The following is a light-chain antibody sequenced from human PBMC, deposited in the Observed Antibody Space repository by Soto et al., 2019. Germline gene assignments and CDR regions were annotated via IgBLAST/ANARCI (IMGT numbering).Light chain of an antibody. CDR2: GNK. Sequence: VLTQPPSVSGAPGQRVTISCTGSSSNIGAGYDVHWYQQRPGTAPKLLIYGNKNRPSGVPDRFSGSKSGTSASLAITGLKAEDEAEYYCQSYDSSLSVSYVFGTGTKVTVL. V-gene: IGLV1-40*01. J-gene: IGLJ1*01. CDR1: SSNIGAGYD. CDR3: QSYDSSLSVSYV.